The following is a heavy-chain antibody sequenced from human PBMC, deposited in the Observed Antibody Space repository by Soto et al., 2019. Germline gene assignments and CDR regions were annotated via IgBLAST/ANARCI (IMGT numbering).Heavy chain of an antibody. D-gene: IGHD3-22*01. Sequence: GGSLRLSCAASGFTFSSYAMSWVRQAPGKGLEWVSAISGSGGSTYYADSVKGRFTISRDNSKNTLYLQMNSLRAEDTAVYYCAKYDYDSSGYYSPYYYGMDVWGQGTTVTVSS. CDR3: AKYDYDSSGYYSPYYYGMDV. CDR1: GFTFSSYA. CDR2: ISGSGGST. J-gene: IGHJ6*02. V-gene: IGHV3-23*01.